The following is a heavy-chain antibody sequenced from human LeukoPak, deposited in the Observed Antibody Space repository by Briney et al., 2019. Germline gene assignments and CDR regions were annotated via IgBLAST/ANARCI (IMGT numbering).Heavy chain of an antibody. V-gene: IGHV3-30*18. CDR1: GFTFSGYG. CDR3: AKDGDSPHDY. J-gene: IGHJ4*02. Sequence: GGSLRLSCAASGFTFSGYGMHWVRQAPGKGLEWMAVISYDGSNKYYADSVKGRFTISRDNSKNTLYLQMNSLRAEDTAVYYCAKDGDSPHDYWGQGTLVTVSS. CDR2: ISYDGSNK. D-gene: IGHD3-22*01.